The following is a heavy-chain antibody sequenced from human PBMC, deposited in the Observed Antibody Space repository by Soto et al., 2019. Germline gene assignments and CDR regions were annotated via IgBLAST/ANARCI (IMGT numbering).Heavy chain of an antibody. D-gene: IGHD1-26*01. J-gene: IGHJ3*02. V-gene: IGHV1-2*02. CDR3: ARGGGNYVRPFDI. CDR2: INPNSGGT. Sequence: ASVKVSCKASGYTLTGYYLYWVRQAPGQGLEWMGWINPNSGGTKYAQNFQGRVTMTRDTSISTAYLDLSRLTSDDTAVYSCARGGGNYVRPFDIWGQGTMVTVSS. CDR1: GYTLTGYY.